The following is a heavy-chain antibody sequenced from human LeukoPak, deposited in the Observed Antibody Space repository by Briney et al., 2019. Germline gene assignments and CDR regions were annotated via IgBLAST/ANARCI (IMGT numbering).Heavy chain of an antibody. V-gene: IGHV3-23*01. Sequence: GGSLRLSCAASRFTFSNYAMTWVRQAPGKGLDWVSTISASGDTTYYADSVKGRFTISRDNSKNTLYLQMNSLRAEDTAVYYCARAMSRGVKGSFDYWGQGTLVTVSS. CDR3: ARAMSRGVKGSFDY. D-gene: IGHD3-10*01. J-gene: IGHJ4*02. CDR1: RFTFSNYA. CDR2: ISASGDTT.